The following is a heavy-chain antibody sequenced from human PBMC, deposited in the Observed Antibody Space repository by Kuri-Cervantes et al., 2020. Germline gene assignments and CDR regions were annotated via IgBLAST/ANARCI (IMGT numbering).Heavy chain of an antibody. CDR2: IYPGDSDT. CDR1: GYSFTSYW. V-gene: IGHV5-51*01. CDR3: ARGGIVGATDNGAPLHYYYYGMDV. Sequence: GGSLRLSCKGSGYSFTSYWIGWVRQMPGKGLEWMGIIYPGDSDTRYSPSFQGQVTITADKSISTAYLQWSSLKAADTAVYYCARGGIVGATDNGAPLHYYYYGMDVWGQGTTVTVSS. J-gene: IGHJ6*02. D-gene: IGHD1-26*01.